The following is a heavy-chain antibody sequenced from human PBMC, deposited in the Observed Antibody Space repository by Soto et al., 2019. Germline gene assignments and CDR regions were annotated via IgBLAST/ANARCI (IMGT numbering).Heavy chain of an antibody. Sequence: PSDSLSLTCAVYGGSFSGYYWSWIRQPPGKRLEWIGEINHSGSTNYNPSLKSRVTISVDTSKNQFSLKLSSVTAADTAVYYCARVPRLRYFDWLFYFDYWGQGTLVTVSS. CDR2: INHSGST. V-gene: IGHV4-34*01. D-gene: IGHD3-9*01. J-gene: IGHJ4*02. CDR3: ARVPRLRYFDWLFYFDY. CDR1: GGSFSGYY.